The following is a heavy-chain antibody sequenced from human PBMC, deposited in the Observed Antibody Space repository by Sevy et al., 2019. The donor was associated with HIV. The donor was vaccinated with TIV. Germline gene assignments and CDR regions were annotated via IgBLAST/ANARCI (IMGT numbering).Heavy chain of an antibody. CDR3: ARARLYGDYYYGMDV. J-gene: IGHJ6*02. V-gene: IGHV1-69*13. CDR2: IIPIFGTA. CDR1: GGTFSSYA. Sequence: ASVKVSCKASGGTFSSYAISWVRQAPGQGLEWMGGIIPIFGTANYAQKFQGRVTITADESMSTAYMELSSLRSEDTAVYYCARARLYGDYYYGMDVWGQGTTVTVSS. D-gene: IGHD4-17*01.